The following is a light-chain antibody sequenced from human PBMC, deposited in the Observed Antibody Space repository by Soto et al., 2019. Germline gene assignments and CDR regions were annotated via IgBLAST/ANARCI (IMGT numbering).Light chain of an antibody. J-gene: IGKJ1*01. CDR2: GAS. V-gene: IGKV3-20*01. Sequence: EIVLTQSPGTLSLSPGERATLSCRASQSISINYFAWFQQKPGQAPRLLIYGASGRATGIPDGFSGSGSGTDFTLTISRLEPEDFAVYHCQYYGTSPAFGQGTKVDIK. CDR3: QYYGTSPA. CDR1: QSISINY.